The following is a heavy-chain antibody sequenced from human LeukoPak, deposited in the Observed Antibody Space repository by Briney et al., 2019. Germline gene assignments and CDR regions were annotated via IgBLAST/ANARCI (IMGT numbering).Heavy chain of an antibody. D-gene: IGHD5-18*01. V-gene: IGHV3-11*01. CDR1: GFTFRDYY. CDR3: AALHSAETAMVSIDY. CDR2: ISSSGIFI. Sequence: GGSLRLSCAASGFTFRDYYMSWIRQAPGKGLEWVSYISSSGIFIYYADSVKGRFTISRDNAKNSLYLQMNSLRAEDTAVYYGAALHSAETAMVSIDYWGQGTLVTVSS. J-gene: IGHJ4*02.